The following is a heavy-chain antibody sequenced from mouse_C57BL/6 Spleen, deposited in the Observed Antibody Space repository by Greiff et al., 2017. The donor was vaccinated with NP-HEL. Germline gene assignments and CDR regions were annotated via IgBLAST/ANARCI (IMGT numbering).Heavy chain of an antibody. Sequence: VMLVESGPGLVAPSQSLSITCTVSGFSLTSYAISWVRQPPGKGLEWLGVIWTGGGTNYNSALKSRLSISKDNSKSQVFLKMNSLQTDDTARYYCARAYYSKGVYAMDYWGQGTSVTVSS. J-gene: IGHJ4*01. CDR2: IWTGGGT. CDR3: ARAYYSKGVYAMDY. CDR1: GFSLTSYA. V-gene: IGHV2-9-1*01. D-gene: IGHD2-5*01.